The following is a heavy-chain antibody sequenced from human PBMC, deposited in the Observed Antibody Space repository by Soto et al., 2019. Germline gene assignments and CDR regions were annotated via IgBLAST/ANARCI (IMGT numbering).Heavy chain of an antibody. CDR2: IYYTGST. D-gene: IGHD3-22*01. V-gene: IGHV4-59*12. J-gene: IGHJ4*02. Sequence: SETLSLTCTVSGGSISTYYWSWVRQPPGKGLEWIGFIYYTGSTNYNPSLKSRVTLSLDTSKNQFSLKLSSVTAADTAVYYCAIGYDSSGYYYWHWGQGTLVTVSS. CDR3: AIGYDSSGYYYWH. CDR1: GGSISTYY.